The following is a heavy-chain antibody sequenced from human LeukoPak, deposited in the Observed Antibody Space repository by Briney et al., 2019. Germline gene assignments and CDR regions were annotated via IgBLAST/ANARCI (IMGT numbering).Heavy chain of an antibody. V-gene: IGHV3-49*04. CDR1: GFTFGDYA. D-gene: IGHD3-3*01. CDR3: TRARVPGVVIPVDY. CDR2: IRSKAYGGTT. Sequence: PGGSLRLSCTASGFTFGDYAMSWVRQAPGKGLEWVGFIRSKAYGGTTEYAASVKGRLTISRDDSKSIAYLQMNSLKTEDTAVYYCTRARVPGVVIPVDYWGQGTLVTVSS. J-gene: IGHJ4*02.